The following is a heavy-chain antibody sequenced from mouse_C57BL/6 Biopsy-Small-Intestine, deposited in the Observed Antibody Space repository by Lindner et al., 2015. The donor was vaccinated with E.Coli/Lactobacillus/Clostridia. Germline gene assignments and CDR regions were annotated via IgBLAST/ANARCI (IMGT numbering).Heavy chain of an antibody. D-gene: IGHD3-3*01. CDR3: ARSHQKGLEH. J-gene: IGHJ4*01. CDR2: FNPGGTGT. V-gene: IGHV1S61*01. Sequence: SVKVSCKAFGYTFTSYYIHWVRQAPGQGLEWMGIFNPGGTGTRYAQKFQGRITMTRDTSTSTVFMELSSLTSDDTAVYYCARSHQKGLEHWGQGTLVTVSS. CDR1: GYTFTSYY.